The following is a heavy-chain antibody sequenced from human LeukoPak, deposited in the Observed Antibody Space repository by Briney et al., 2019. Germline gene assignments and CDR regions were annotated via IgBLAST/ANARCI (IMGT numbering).Heavy chain of an antibody. CDR3: ARLKYYYDSSGYAPSWFDY. V-gene: IGHV4-59*01. D-gene: IGHD3-22*01. CDR2: IYYSGST. J-gene: IGHJ4*02. Sequence: PSETLSITCTVSGGSISSYYWSWIRQPPGKGLEWIGYIYYSGSTNYNPSLKSRVTISVDTSKNQFSLKLSSVTAADTAVYYCARLKYYYDSSGYAPSWFDYWGQGTLVTVSS. CDR1: GGSISSYY.